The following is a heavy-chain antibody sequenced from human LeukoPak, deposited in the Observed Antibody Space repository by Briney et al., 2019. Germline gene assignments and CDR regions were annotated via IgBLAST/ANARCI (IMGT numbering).Heavy chain of an antibody. CDR1: GGSISSYY. CDR2: IYYSGST. CDR3: ARHAGYYDILAGYYYYYGMDV. D-gene: IGHD3-9*01. Sequence: SQTLSLTCTVSGGSISSYYWSWIRQPPGKGLEWIGYIYYSGSTNYNPSLKSRVTISVDTSKNQFSLKLSSVTAADTAVYYCARHAGYYDILAGYYYYYGMDVWGQGTTVTVSS. J-gene: IGHJ6*02. V-gene: IGHV4-59*08.